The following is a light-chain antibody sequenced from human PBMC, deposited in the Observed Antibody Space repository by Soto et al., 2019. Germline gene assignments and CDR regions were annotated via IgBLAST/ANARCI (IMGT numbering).Light chain of an antibody. CDR3: QTWDTDIRV. V-gene: IGLV4-69*01. J-gene: IGLJ3*02. Sequence: QPVLTQSPSASASLGASVKLTCTLSSGRSSYALAWHQQQPEKGPRYLMKLNSDGSHNKGDGIPDRFSGSSSGAERYLTISSLQSEDEADYYCQTWDTDIRVFGGGTKLTVL. CDR2: LNSDGSH. CDR1: SGRSSYA.